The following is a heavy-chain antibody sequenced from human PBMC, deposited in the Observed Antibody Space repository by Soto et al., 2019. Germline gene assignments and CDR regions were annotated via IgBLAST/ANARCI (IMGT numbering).Heavy chain of an antibody. CDR1: GGSISSGGYY. CDR3: ARVSKPGYYYDSSGPDY. J-gene: IGHJ4*02. V-gene: IGHV4-31*03. Sequence: SETLSLTCTVSGGSISSGGYYWSWIRQHPGKGLEWIGYTYYSGSTYYNPSLKSRVTISVDTSKNQFSLKLSSVTAADTAVYYCARVSKPGYYYDSSGPDYWGQGTLVTVSS. D-gene: IGHD3-22*01. CDR2: TYYSGST.